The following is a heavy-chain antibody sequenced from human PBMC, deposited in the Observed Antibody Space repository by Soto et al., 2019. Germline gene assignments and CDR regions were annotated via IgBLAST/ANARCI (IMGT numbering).Heavy chain of an antibody. CDR2: IKSKTDGGTT. CDR3: TTPHYDFWSGYQFDY. J-gene: IGHJ4*02. V-gene: IGHV3-15*01. CDR1: GFTFSNAW. D-gene: IGHD3-3*01. Sequence: PGGSLRLSCAASGFTFSNAWMSWVRQAPGKGLEWVGRIKSKTDGGTTDYAAPVKGRFTISRDDSKNTLYLQMNSLKTEDTAVYYCTTPHYDFWSGYQFDYWGQGTLVTVSS.